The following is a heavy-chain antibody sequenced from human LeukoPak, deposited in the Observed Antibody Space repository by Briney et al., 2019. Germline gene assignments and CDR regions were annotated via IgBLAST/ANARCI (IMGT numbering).Heavy chain of an antibody. J-gene: IGHJ4*02. CDR2: IYYSGST. Sequence: SQTLSLTCTVSGGSISSGDYYRSWIRQPPGKGLEWIGYIYYSGSTNYNPSLKSRVTISVDTSKNQFSLKLSSVTAADTAVYYCARHSGNWNSTDYFDYWGQGTLVTVSS. CDR1: GGSISSGDYY. V-gene: IGHV4-61*08. CDR3: ARHSGNWNSTDYFDY. D-gene: IGHD1/OR15-1a*01.